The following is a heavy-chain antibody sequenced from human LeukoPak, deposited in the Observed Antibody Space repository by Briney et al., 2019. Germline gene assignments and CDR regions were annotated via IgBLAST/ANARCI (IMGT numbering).Heavy chain of an antibody. Sequence: GASVKVSCKSSVYTFTSFGITWVRQAPGQGLAWVGWSSASNGNTKYAQKFQGRVAMTTDTSTSTAYMELSSLRSDDTAVYYCARVNSPYYNILTGYFYWGQGTLVTVSS. J-gene: IGHJ4*02. CDR1: VYTFTSFG. V-gene: IGHV1-18*01. D-gene: IGHD3-9*01. CDR3: ARVNSPYYNILTGYFY. CDR2: SSASNGNT.